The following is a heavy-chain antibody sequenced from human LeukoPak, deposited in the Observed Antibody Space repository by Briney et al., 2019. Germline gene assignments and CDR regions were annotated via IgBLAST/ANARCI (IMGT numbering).Heavy chain of an antibody. Sequence: ASVKVSCKASGYTFTSYGISWVRQAPGQGLEWMGWISAYNGNTNYAQKLQGRVTMTTDTSTSTAYMELRSLRSDDTAVYYCARYRPSSYDFWNGGLGAFDIWGQGTMVTVSS. V-gene: IGHV1-18*01. CDR2: ISAYNGNT. J-gene: IGHJ3*02. D-gene: IGHD3-3*01. CDR1: GYTFTSYG. CDR3: ARYRPSSYDFWNGGLGAFDI.